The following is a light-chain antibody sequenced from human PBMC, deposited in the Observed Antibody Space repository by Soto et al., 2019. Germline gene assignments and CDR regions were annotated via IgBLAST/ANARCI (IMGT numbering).Light chain of an antibody. CDR3: QQARSFPLT. J-gene: IGKJ4*01. V-gene: IGKV1-12*01. Sequence: DIQMTQSPSSLSASVGDRVTITCRASEAISSWLAWYQQKPGRAPKLLIYSASSLQNGAPSRFTGSGSGTDFTLTITSLQPDDTAIYYCQQARSFPLTFGGRTKVDI. CDR1: EAISSW. CDR2: SAS.